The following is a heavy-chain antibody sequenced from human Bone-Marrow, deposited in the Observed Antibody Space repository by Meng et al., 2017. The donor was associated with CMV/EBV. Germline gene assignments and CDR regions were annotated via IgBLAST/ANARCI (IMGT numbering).Heavy chain of an antibody. D-gene: IGHD4-17*01. CDR2: INHSGST. Sequence: SETLSLTCAPYGGSFSGHYWSLIRQPPGKGLEWIGEINHSGSTNYNPSLKSRVTISVDTSKNQFSLKLSSVTAADTAVYYCARIARYGDEGYWGQGTLVTVSS. CDR1: GGSFSGHY. V-gene: IGHV4-34*01. CDR3: ARIARYGDEGY. J-gene: IGHJ4*02.